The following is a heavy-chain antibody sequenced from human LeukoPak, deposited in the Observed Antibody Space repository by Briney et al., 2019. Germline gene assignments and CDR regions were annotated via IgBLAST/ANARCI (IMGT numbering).Heavy chain of an antibody. V-gene: IGHV1-24*01. J-gene: IGHJ5*02. CDR1: GYTLTELS. Sequence: ASVKVSCKVSGYTLTELSMHWVRQAPGKGLEWMGGFDPEDGETIYAQKFQGRVTMTEDTSTDTAYMELSSLRSEDTAVYYCATGKYSSGWRGSWFDPWGQGTLVTVSS. CDR3: ATGKYSSGWRGSWFDP. CDR2: FDPEDGET. D-gene: IGHD6-19*01.